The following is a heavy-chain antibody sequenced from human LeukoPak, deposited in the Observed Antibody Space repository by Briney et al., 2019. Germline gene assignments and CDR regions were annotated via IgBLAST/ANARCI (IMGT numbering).Heavy chain of an antibody. D-gene: IGHD4-17*01. Sequence: GGSLRLSCAASGFTFDDYAMHWVRQAPGKGLEWVSGISWNSGSIGYADSVKGRFTISRDNAKNSLYLQMNSLRAEDTALYYCAKDMAYGDYSYFDYWGQGTLVTVSS. J-gene: IGHJ4*02. V-gene: IGHV3-9*01. CDR1: GFTFDDYA. CDR2: ISWNSGSI. CDR3: AKDMAYGDYSYFDY.